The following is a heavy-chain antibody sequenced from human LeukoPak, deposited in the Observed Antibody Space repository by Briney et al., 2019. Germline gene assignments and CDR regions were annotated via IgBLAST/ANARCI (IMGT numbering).Heavy chain of an antibody. CDR3: ARQHTAWYVDY. D-gene: IGHD1-1*01. CDR1: GFSFSNYG. V-gene: IGHV3-23*01. Sequence: GGSLRLSCAASGFSFSNYGMSWVRQAPGQGLEWVSGVSASGASTYSEDSVKGRFIISRDNSKNTVIPQMNSPRAEDTAVYYCARQHTAWYVDYWGQGILVTVSS. CDR2: VSASGAST. J-gene: IGHJ4*02.